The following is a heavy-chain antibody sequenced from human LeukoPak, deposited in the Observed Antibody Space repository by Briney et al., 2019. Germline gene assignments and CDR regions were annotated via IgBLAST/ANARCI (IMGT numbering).Heavy chain of an antibody. J-gene: IGHJ4*02. D-gene: IGHD1-26*01. V-gene: IGHV3-23*01. CDR2: ISGSGGSI. Sequence: HPGGSLRLSCAAPGFTFSSYAMSWVRQAPGKGLEWVSAISGSGGSIYYADSVKGRFTISRDNSKNTLYLQMNSLRAEDTAVYYCAKVPALLRGGYFDYWGQGTLVTVSS. CDR1: GFTFSSYA. CDR3: AKVPALLRGGYFDY.